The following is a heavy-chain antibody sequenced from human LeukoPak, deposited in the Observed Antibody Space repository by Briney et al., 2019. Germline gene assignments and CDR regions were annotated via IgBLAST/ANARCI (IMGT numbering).Heavy chain of an antibody. V-gene: IGHV3-33*01. Sequence: PGGSLRLSCAASGFTFTIYGMHWVRQAPGKGLEWVAVIWYDGSKTYYADSVKGRFTISRDTSTNTLYLQMNGLRAEDTAVYYCARSLERDYSGSGNYYMNNWFDPWGQGTPVTVSS. CDR3: ARSLERDYSGSGNYYMNNWFDP. CDR2: IWYDGSKT. J-gene: IGHJ5*02. D-gene: IGHD3-10*01. CDR1: GFTFTIYG.